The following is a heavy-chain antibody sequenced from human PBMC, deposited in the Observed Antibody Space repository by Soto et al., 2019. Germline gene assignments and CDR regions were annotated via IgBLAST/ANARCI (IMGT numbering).Heavy chain of an antibody. V-gene: IGHV4-59*01. J-gene: IGHJ4*02. D-gene: IGHD3-10*01. CDR1: GSSIINTY. CDR2: IYYSGTT. Sequence: SETLSLTCTVSGSSIINTYGTWIVNSPGKGLEWIGYIYYSGTTSYNPSLNSRVTMSVDTSKNQFSLKVNSATAADTAVYYCARESYYGSGATVVAYWGQGTLVTVS. CDR3: ARESYYGSGATVVAY.